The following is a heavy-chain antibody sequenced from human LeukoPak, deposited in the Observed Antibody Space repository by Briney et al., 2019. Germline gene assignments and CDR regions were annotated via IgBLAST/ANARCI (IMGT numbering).Heavy chain of an antibody. D-gene: IGHD1-26*01. CDR1: GFTFSSYA. Sequence: GGSLRLSCAASGFTFSSYAMSWVRQAPGKGLEWVSAISGSGGSTYYADSVKGRFTISRDNSKNTLYLQMNSLRAEDTAVYYCAKRERRAYSIVGADNWFDPWGQGTLVTVPS. J-gene: IGHJ5*02. V-gene: IGHV3-23*01. CDR3: AKRERRAYSIVGADNWFDP. CDR2: ISGSGGST.